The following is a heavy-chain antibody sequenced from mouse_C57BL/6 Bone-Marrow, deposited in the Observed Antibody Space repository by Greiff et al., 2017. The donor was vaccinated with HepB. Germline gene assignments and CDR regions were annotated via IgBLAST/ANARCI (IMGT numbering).Heavy chain of an antibody. CDR1: GFTFSSYA. J-gene: IGHJ1*03. V-gene: IGHV5-4*01. CDR2: ISDGGSYT. CDR3: AREGGGYYVGYWYFDV. Sequence: EVKLVESGGGLVKPGGSLKLSCAASGFTFSSYAMSWVRQTPEKRLEWVATISDGGSYTYYPDNVKGRFTISRDNAKNNLYLQMSHLKSEDTAMYYCAREGGGYYVGYWYFDVWGTGTTVTVSS. D-gene: IGHD2-3*01.